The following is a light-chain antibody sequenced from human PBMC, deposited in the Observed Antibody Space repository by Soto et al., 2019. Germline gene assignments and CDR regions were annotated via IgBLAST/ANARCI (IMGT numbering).Light chain of an antibody. CDR1: QSVSSN. J-gene: IGKJ1*01. Sequence: ISMTPTQRKLSVSQGGRDTLSCRASQSVSSNLAWYQQKPGQAPRLLIYGASTRATGIPARFSGSGSGTEFTLTISSLQSEDFAVYYCQQYNALPRTVGQGTKVDI. V-gene: IGKV3-15*01. CDR2: GAS. CDR3: QQYNALPRT.